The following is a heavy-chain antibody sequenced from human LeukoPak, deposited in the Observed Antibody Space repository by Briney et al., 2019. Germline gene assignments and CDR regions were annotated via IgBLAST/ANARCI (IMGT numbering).Heavy chain of an antibody. CDR2: ISGSSGTR. CDR3: ARAPYTSGWYRGDNDY. J-gene: IGHJ4*02. CDR1: GFTFSSYS. Sequence: GGSLRLSCAASGFTFSSYSMNWVRQAPGKGLEWVSCISGSSGTRYYADSVKGRFTISRDNAKNSLYLQMNSLRAEDTAVYYCARAPYTSGWYRGDNDYWGQGTLVTVSS. D-gene: IGHD6-19*01. V-gene: IGHV3-48*01.